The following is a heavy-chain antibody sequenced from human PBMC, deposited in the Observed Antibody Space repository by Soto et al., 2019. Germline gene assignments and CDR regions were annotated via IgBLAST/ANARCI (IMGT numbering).Heavy chain of an antibody. CDR3: ARNSLGDSSGYYSKPYYFDY. J-gene: IGHJ4*02. V-gene: IGHV4-59*08. CDR2: IYYSGST. D-gene: IGHD3-22*01. CDR1: GGSISSYY. Sequence: SETLSLTCTVSGGSISSYYWSWIRQPPGKGLEWIGSIYYSGSTNYNPSLKSRVTISVDTSKNQFSLKLSSVTAADTAVYYCARNSLGDSSGYYSKPYYFDYWGQGTLVTVSS.